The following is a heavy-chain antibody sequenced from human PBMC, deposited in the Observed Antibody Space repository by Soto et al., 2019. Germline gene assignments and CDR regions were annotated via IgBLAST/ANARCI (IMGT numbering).Heavy chain of an antibody. CDR1: GGSISSYY. CDR2: IHYSGST. D-gene: IGHD4-17*01. CDR3: ASIGDFLDY. J-gene: IGHJ4*02. V-gene: IGHV4-59*01. Sequence: PSDTLSLTCTVSGGSISSYYWSWIRQPPGKGLEWIGYIHYSGSTDYNPSLKSRLTLSVDTSKNQFSLKLSSVTAADTAVYYCASIGDFLDYWGQGTLVTVSS.